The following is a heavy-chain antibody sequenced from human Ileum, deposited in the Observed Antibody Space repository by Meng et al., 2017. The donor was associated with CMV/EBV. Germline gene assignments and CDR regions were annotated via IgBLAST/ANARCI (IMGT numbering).Heavy chain of an antibody. J-gene: IGHJ4*02. Sequence: QVNLQESGPGLVKTSETLSLTCYVSGGSISNYYWSWIRQPAGKGLEWIAHIYTSGTTNYNPSLKSRVTMSVDTSRNQFSLKLTSVTAADTAVYYCARNYGSGNWNFFHYWGQGTLVTVSS. D-gene: IGHD3-10*01. CDR2: IYTSGTT. CDR1: GGSISNYY. V-gene: IGHV4-4*07. CDR3: ARNYGSGNWNFFHY.